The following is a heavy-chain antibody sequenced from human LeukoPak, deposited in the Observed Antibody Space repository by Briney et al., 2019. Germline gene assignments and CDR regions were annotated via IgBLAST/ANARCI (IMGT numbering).Heavy chain of an antibody. CDR3: ARAAVAGDVDY. D-gene: IGHD6-19*01. CDR1: GGPISSYY. V-gene: IGHV4-59*01. CDR2: IYYSGST. Sequence: PSETLSLTCTVSGGPISSYYWSWIRQPPGKGLEWIGYIYYSGSTNYNPSLKSRVTISVDTSKNQFSLKLSSVTAADTAVYYCARAAVAGDVDYWGQGTLVTVSS. J-gene: IGHJ4*02.